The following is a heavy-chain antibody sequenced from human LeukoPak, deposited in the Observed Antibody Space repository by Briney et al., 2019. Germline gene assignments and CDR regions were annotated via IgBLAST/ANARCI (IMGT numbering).Heavy chain of an antibody. D-gene: IGHD1-26*01. CDR1: GFTFSSYA. Sequence: GGSLRLSCAASGFTFSSYAMSWVRQAPGNGLEWVSAISGSGGSTYYADSVKGRFTISRDSSKNTLYLQMNSLRAEDTAVYYCARPIVGATTAFDIWGQGTMVTVSS. V-gene: IGHV3-23*01. CDR2: ISGSGGST. CDR3: ARPIVGATTAFDI. J-gene: IGHJ3*02.